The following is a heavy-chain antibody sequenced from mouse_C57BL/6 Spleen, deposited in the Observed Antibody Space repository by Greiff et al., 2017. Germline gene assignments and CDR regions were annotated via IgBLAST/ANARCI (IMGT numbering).Heavy chain of an antibody. Sequence: EVQGVESGGGLVKPGGSLKLSCAASGFTFSDYGMHWVRQAPEKGLEWVAYISSGSSTIYYADTVKGRFTISRDNAKNTLFLQMTSLRSEDTAMYYCARPYYYGSSDGFAYWGQGTLVTVSA. CDR3: ARPYYYGSSDGFAY. CDR2: ISSGSSTI. CDR1: GFTFSDYG. J-gene: IGHJ3*01. D-gene: IGHD1-1*01. V-gene: IGHV5-17*01.